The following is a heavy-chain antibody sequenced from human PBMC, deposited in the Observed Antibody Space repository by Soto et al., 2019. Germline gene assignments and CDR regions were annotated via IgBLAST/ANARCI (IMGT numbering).Heavy chain of an antibody. J-gene: IGHJ5*02. CDR2: TYHSRTT. D-gene: IGHD6-13*01. Sequence: QVQLQESGPGLVQPSGTLPLTCAVSGDSINNSHWWSWVRQTPGKGLEWIGETYHSRTTNYNPSLKTRVTITIDKSKNQFSLKMNSVTAADTAVYYCAREVNSSPARGPNWFDPWGQGTLVTVSS. CDR1: GDSINNSHW. V-gene: IGHV4-4*02. CDR3: AREVNSSPARGPNWFDP.